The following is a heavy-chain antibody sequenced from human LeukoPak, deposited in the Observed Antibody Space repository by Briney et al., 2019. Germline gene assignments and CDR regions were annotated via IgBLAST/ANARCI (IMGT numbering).Heavy chain of an antibody. CDR2: INHSGST. D-gene: IGHD3-10*01. Sequence: SETLSLTCAVYGGSFSGYYWSWIRQPPGKGLEWIGEINHSGSTNYSPSLKSRVTISVDTSKNQFSLKLSSVTAADTAVYYCASLPYGSGSYFDYWGQGTLVTVSS. V-gene: IGHV4-34*01. CDR1: GGSFSGYY. J-gene: IGHJ4*02. CDR3: ASLPYGSGSYFDY.